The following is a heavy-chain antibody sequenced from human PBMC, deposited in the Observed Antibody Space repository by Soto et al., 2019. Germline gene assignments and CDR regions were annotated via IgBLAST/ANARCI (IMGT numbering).Heavy chain of an antibody. CDR1: GGSLSSYA. CDR2: IIPIFGTA. V-gene: IGHV1-69*13. J-gene: IGHJ4*02. Sequence: SLKVDWKGSGGSLSSYAISWVRQNTGQGLEWMGGIIPIFGTANYAQKFQGRVTITADESTSTAYMELSSLRSEDTAVYYCARGVTDYYDSSGYYIDYWGQATLVTVSS. CDR3: ARGVTDYYDSSGYYIDY. D-gene: IGHD3-22*01.